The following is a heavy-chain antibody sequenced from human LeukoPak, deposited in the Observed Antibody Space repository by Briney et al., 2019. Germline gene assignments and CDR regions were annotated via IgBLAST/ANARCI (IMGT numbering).Heavy chain of an antibody. CDR1: EFTFSTSW. CDR3: VRDSGFGYFDL. D-gene: IGHD3-10*01. Sequence: GGSLRLSCAASEFTFSTSWMHWVRQAPGKGLVWVSRINSDGSSTSNADSVKGRFTISRDNARNMLYLQMNSLRAEDTAVYFCVRDSGFGYFDLWGRGTLVTVSS. V-gene: IGHV3-74*01. CDR2: INSDGSST. J-gene: IGHJ2*01.